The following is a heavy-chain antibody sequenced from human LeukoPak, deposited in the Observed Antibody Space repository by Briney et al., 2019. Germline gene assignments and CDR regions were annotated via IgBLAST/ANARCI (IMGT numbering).Heavy chain of an antibody. V-gene: IGHV3-15*01. D-gene: IGHD6-6*01. CDR2: IKSKTDGGTT. CDR1: GFTFSNAW. Sequence: PGGSLRLSCAASGFTFSNAWMSWVRQAPGKGLEWVGRIKSKTDGGTTDYAAPVKGRFTISRDDSKNTLYLQMNSLKTEGTAVYYCSSSSSPYYYYYGMDVWGQGTTVTVSS. J-gene: IGHJ6*02. CDR3: SSSSSPYYYYYGMDV.